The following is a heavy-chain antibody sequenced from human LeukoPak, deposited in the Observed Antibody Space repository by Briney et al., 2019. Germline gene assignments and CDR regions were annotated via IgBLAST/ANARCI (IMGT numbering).Heavy chain of an antibody. CDR1: GFIFSTQW. J-gene: IGHJ4*02. CDR3: VRATDY. V-gene: IGHV3-7*01. Sequence: GGSLRLSCAASGFIFSTQWMNWARQAPGKGLEWVASIRQDGSDKYYVDSAKGRFTVSRDNAKNALYLQMNNLRVEDTAVYYCVRATDYWGQGTLVTVSS. CDR2: IRQDGSDK.